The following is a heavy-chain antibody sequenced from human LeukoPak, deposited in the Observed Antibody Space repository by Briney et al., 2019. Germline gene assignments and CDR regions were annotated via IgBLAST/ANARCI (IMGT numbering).Heavy chain of an antibody. CDR2: TYYSGST. Sequence: TSETLSLTCTVSGGSISSSSYYWGWIRQPPGKGLEGIGSTYYSGSTYYNPSLKSRVTISVDTSKNQFSLKLSSVTAADTAVYYCARLGYCSSTSCYWSYYYYGMDVWGQGTTVTVSS. CDR3: ARLGYCSSTSCYWSYYYYGMDV. V-gene: IGHV4-39*01. D-gene: IGHD2-2*01. CDR1: GGSISSSSYY. J-gene: IGHJ6*02.